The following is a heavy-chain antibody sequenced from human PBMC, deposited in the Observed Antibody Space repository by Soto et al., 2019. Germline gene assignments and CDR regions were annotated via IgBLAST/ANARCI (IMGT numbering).Heavy chain of an antibody. Sequence: SETLSLTCAVYGGSFSNYYWSWIRQPPGKGLEWIGEINLSGGTKYNPSLKSRATISVDTSKNQFSLNLSSVTAADTAVYYCARRGDYYDSSGDAFDIWGQGTMVTVSS. D-gene: IGHD3-22*01. CDR2: INLSGGT. CDR3: ARRGDYYDSSGDAFDI. J-gene: IGHJ3*02. V-gene: IGHV4-34*01. CDR1: GGSFSNYY.